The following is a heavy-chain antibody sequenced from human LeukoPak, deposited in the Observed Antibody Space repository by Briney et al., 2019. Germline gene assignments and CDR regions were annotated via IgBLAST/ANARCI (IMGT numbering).Heavy chain of an antibody. Sequence: PGGSLRLSCAASGFGISSDSMTWVRQVPGRGLEWVSVLYNTGTTSYADSVKGRFTISRDESKNTIYLQMSSLTVEDTARYYCASGIDRWGQGTLVTVSS. CDR1: GFGISSDS. J-gene: IGHJ5*02. CDR3: ASGIDR. CDR2: LYNTGTT. V-gene: IGHV3-53*01. D-gene: IGHD1-14*01.